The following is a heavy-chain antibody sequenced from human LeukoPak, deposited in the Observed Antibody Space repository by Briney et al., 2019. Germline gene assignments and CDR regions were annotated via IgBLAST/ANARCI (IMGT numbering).Heavy chain of an antibody. Sequence: GGSLRLSCAASGFTFRTYWMHWVRQAPGKGLVWVSRITSDGIGTSYADSVKGRFTISRDNAKNSLYLQMNSLRAEDTAVYYCATQIRIYDSSGFYWGQGTLVTVSS. V-gene: IGHV3-74*01. CDR2: ITSDGIGT. CDR3: ATQIRIYDSSGFY. CDR1: GFTFRTYW. D-gene: IGHD3-22*01. J-gene: IGHJ4*02.